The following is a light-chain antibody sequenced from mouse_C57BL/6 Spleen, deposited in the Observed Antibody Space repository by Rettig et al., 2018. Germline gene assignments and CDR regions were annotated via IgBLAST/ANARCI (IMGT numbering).Light chain of an antibody. CDR1: SGVSY. Sequence: QIVLTQSPAIMSASPGEKVTITCSASSGVSYMHWFQQKPGTSPKLWIYSTSNLASGVPARFSGSGSGTSYSLTISRMEAEDAATYYCHQRSNYPLTFGAGTKMELK. CDR3: HQRSNYPLT. J-gene: IGKJ5*01. CDR2: STS. V-gene: IGKV4-57*01.